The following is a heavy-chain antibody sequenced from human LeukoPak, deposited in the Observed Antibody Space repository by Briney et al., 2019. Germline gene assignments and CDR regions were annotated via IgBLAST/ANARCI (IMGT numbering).Heavy chain of an antibody. V-gene: IGHV3-23*01. CDR3: AKGGGEVFDY. D-gene: IGHD3-16*01. Sequence: GGSLRLSCAASGFSFSSYAMSWVRQAPGKGLEWVSSISASGDSTYYADSVKGRFTISRDNSKNTVHLQMNSLGAEDTALYSCAKGGGEVFDYWGQGALVTVSS. CDR2: ISASGDST. J-gene: IGHJ4*02. CDR1: GFSFSSYA.